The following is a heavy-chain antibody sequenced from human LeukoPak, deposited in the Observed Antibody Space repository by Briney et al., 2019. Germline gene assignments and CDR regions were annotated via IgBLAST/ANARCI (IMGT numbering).Heavy chain of an antibody. CDR3: ARDNDISRGFYYAMDV. D-gene: IGHD3-9*01. CDR1: GDSISTYY. V-gene: IGHV4-59*01. J-gene: IGHJ6*02. CDR2: IYYGGNT. Sequence: SETLSLTCTVSGDSISTYYWSWVRQPPGKGLEWIGYIYYGGNTNYNPSLKSRVTSSVDTSKNQFSLKRSSVTAVDTAVYYCARDNDISRGFYYAMDVWGQGTTVIVSS.